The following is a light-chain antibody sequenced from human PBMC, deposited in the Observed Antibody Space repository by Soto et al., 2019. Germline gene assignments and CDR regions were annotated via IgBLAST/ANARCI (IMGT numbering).Light chain of an antibody. CDR1: SSNIGAGND. J-gene: IGLJ3*02. CDR3: QSYDNSLSGWV. V-gene: IGLV1-40*01. Sequence: QSALTQPPSVSGAPGQRVTISCTGSSSNIGAGNDAHWYQQLPGSAPKLLIYDNSNRPSGVPDRFSGSKSGTSASLAITGLQAEDEADYYCQSYDNSLSGWVFGGGTKLTVL. CDR2: DNS.